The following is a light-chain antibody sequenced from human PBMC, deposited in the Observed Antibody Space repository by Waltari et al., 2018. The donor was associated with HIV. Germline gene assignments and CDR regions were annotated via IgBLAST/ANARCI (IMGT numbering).Light chain of an antibody. J-gene: IGLJ2*01. Sequence: SITISCTGTSSDIDGYNYVSWYQQHPGKAPKLMIYDVSNRPSGLSNRFSGSKSGNTASLTISGLQAEDEADYYCSSYTSSSTKVFGGGTKLTVL. CDR3: SSYTSSSTKV. CDR2: DVS. CDR1: SSDIDGYNY. V-gene: IGLV2-14*03.